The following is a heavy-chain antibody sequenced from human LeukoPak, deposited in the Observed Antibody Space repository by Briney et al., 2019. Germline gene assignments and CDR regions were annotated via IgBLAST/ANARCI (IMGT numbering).Heavy chain of an antibody. CDR2: ISGSGGST. Sequence: GGSLRLSCAASGFTFSSYAMSWVRQAPGKGLEWVSAISGSGGSTYYADSVKGRFTISRDNSKNTLYLQMNSLRAEDTAVYCCAKDLKRDQVLSDTFDIWGQGTMVIVSS. CDR3: AKDLKRDQVLSDTFDI. J-gene: IGHJ3*02. V-gene: IGHV3-23*01. D-gene: IGHD2-8*01. CDR1: GFTFSSYA.